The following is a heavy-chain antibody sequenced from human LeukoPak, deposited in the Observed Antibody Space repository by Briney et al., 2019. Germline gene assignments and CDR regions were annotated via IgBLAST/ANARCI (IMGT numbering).Heavy chain of an antibody. CDR3: ARQWVPVAGSDAFDI. J-gene: IGHJ3*02. CDR2: IYYSGST. Sequence: SETLSLTCTVSGGSISSSSYYWGWIRQPPGKGLEWIGSIYYSGSTYYNPPLKSRVTISVDTSKNQFSLKLSSVTAADTAVYYCARQWVPVAGSDAFDIWGQGTMVTVS. D-gene: IGHD6-19*01. CDR1: GGSISSSSYY. V-gene: IGHV4-39*01.